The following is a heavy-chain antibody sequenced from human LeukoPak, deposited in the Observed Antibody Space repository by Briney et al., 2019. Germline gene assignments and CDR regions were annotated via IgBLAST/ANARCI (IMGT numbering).Heavy chain of an antibody. Sequence: GGSLRLSCAASGFTFSDFYMSWIRQAPGKGLEWVSYISSSDNTIYYADSVKGRFTISRDNAKNSLYLQMNSLRAEDTAVYYCAELGITMIGGVWGKGTTVTISS. J-gene: IGHJ6*04. CDR2: ISSSDNTI. CDR3: AELGITMIGGV. D-gene: IGHD3-10*02. V-gene: IGHV3-11*04. CDR1: GFTFSDFY.